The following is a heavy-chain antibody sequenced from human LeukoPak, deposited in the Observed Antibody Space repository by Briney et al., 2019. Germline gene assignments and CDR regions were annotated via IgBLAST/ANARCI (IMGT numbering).Heavy chain of an antibody. Sequence: PGGSLRLSCAASGFTFSSYGMHWVRQAPGKGLEWVAVISYDGSNKYYADSVKGRFTISRDNSKNTLYLQMNSLRAEDTAVYYCAKDGPYLEQQLVGYFDYWGQGTLVTVSS. CDR2: ISYDGSNK. CDR3: AKDGPYLEQQLVGYFDY. V-gene: IGHV3-30*18. CDR1: GFTFSSYG. J-gene: IGHJ4*02. D-gene: IGHD6-13*01.